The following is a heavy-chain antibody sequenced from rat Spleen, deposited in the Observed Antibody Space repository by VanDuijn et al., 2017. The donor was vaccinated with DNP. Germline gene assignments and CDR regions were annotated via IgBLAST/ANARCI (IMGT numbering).Heavy chain of an antibody. CDR3: GKIAAGAVDA. CDR1: GFTFSDYY. Sequence: EVQLVESGGGLVQPGRSLKLSCAASGFTFSDYYLAWVRQAPKKGLEWVASIGYEGSGIYYGDSVRGRFTVSRDDAKSTLYLQMNSLRSEDTATYYCGKIAAGAVDAWGQGISVTVSS. J-gene: IGHJ4*01. V-gene: IGHV5-22*01. CDR2: IGYEGSGI. D-gene: IGHD1-2*01.